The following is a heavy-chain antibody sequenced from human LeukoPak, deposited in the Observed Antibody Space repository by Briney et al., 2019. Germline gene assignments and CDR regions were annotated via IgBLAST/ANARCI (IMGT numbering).Heavy chain of an antibody. CDR1: GFTFSSYG. CDR3: ARAHLSSSSTDYMDV. CDR2: ISGSGGST. Sequence: GGSLRLSCAASGFTFSSYGLSWVRQAPGKGLEWLSSISGSGGSTYYADSVKGRFTISRDNSKNTLSLQMNSLRPEDTAVYYCARAHLSSSSTDYMDVWGKGTTVTVSS. J-gene: IGHJ6*03. D-gene: IGHD6-6*01. V-gene: IGHV3-23*01.